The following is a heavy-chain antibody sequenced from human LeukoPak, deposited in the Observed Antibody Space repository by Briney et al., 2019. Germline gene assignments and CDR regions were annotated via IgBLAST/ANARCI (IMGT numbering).Heavy chain of an antibody. CDR3: ARHQTHALLRYFDWLLGGGFDY. Sequence: PSETLSLTCTVSGGSISSSSYYWGWIRQPPGKGLEWIGSIYYSGSTYYNPSLKSRVTISVDTSKNQFSLKLSSVTAADTAVYYCARHQTHALLRYFDWLLGGGFDYWGQGTLVTVSS. CDR2: IYYSGST. V-gene: IGHV4-39*01. CDR1: GGSISSSSYY. D-gene: IGHD3-9*01. J-gene: IGHJ4*02.